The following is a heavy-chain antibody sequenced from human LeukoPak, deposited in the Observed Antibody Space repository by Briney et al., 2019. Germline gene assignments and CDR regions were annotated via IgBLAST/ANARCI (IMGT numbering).Heavy chain of an antibody. CDR2: IKQDGSEK. V-gene: IGHV3-7*03. D-gene: IGHD2-15*01. J-gene: IGHJ6*04. CDR3: ARERRVVVVAATDYYYGMDV. Sequence: GRSLRLSCAASGFTFSSYGMHWVRQAPGNGLEWVANIKQDGSEKYYVDSVKGRFTISRDNAKNSLYLQMNSLRAEDTAVYYCARERRVVVVAATDYYYGMDVWGKGTTVTVSS. CDR1: GFTFSSYG.